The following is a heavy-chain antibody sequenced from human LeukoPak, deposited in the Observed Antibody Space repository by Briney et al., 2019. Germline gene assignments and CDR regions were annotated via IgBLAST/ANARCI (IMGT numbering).Heavy chain of an antibody. V-gene: IGHV3-23*01. CDR2: ISGSGSNT. CDR3: AKSIAVAGKYFQH. CDR1: GFTFSNYA. D-gene: IGHD6-19*01. Sequence: GGSLRLSCAASGFTFSNYAMTWVRQAPGKGLDWVSVISGSGSNTYYADSVKGRFTISRDNSKKMVYLQMKSLRAEDTAVYYCAKSIAVAGKYFQHWGQGTLVTVSS. J-gene: IGHJ1*01.